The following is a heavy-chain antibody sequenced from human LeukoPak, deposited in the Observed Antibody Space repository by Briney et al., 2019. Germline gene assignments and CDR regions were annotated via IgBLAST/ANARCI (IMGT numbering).Heavy chain of an antibody. CDR2: IKSDGSNI. J-gene: IGHJ3*02. D-gene: IGHD6-25*01. Sequence: GGSLRLSCAASGFTLSTYWMHWGRQAPGQGLMLISQIKSDGSNIKYADSVKGRFAISRDNAKNTLYLQMNSLRAEDTAVYYCARDSEGPEDFDIWGQGTMVTVSS. CDR3: ARDSEGPEDFDI. V-gene: IGHV3-74*01. CDR1: GFTLSTYW.